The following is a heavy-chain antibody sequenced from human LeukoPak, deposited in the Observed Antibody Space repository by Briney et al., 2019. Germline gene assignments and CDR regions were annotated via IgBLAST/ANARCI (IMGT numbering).Heavy chain of an antibody. V-gene: IGHV5-51*01. CDR1: ENSFTTSW. CDR2: IYPGDSDT. Sequence: GESLKISCKASENSFTTSWIGWVRQMPGRGLEWMGIIYPGDSDTRYSPSFQGQVTISADKSISTAYLQWSSLKASDTAVYYCANTRFKNLFDAFDIWGQGTMVTVSS. D-gene: IGHD1-14*01. CDR3: ANTRFKNLFDAFDI. J-gene: IGHJ3*02.